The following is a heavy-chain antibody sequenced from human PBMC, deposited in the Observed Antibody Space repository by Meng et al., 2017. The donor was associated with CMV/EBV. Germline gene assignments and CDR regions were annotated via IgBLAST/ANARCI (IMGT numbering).Heavy chain of an antibody. CDR2: IYHSGST. D-gene: IGHD3-16*01. J-gene: IGHJ5*02. CDR1: GYSISSGYY. Sequence: SETLSLTCTVSGYSISSGYYWGWIRQPPGKGLEWIGSIYHSGSTYYNPSLKSRVTISVDTSKNQFSLKLSSVTAADTAVYYCARVGVGYDSAFDPWGQGTPVTVSS. CDR3: ARVGVGYDSAFDP. V-gene: IGHV4-38-2*02.